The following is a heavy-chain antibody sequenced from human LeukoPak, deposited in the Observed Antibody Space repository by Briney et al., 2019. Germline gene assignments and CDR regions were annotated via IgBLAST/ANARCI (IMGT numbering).Heavy chain of an antibody. CDR3: ARKVRPDYSRFDY. Sequence: SETLSLTCTVSGGSISSRSYYWGWIRQPPGKGLEWIGSMYYSGNTYYNPSLKSRVTISVDTSKNQFSLKPSSVTAADTAVYYCARKVRPDYSRFDYWGQGTLVTVSS. CDR2: MYYSGNT. J-gene: IGHJ4*02. V-gene: IGHV4-39*01. D-gene: IGHD4/OR15-4a*01. CDR1: GGSISSRSYY.